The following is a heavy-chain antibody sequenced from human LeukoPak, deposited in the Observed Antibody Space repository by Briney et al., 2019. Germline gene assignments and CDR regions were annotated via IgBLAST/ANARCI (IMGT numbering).Heavy chain of an antibody. CDR3: ARSPLPYYYDSSGPFDY. Sequence: ASVKVSCKASGYIFTNYGISWVRQAPGQGLEWMAWISPYNGNTNFPQKLQGRVTMTTDTSTSTAYMELRSLRSDDTAVYYCARSPLPYYYDSSGPFDYWGQGTLVTVSS. CDR1: GYIFTNYG. J-gene: IGHJ4*02. D-gene: IGHD3-22*01. CDR2: ISPYNGNT. V-gene: IGHV1-18*01.